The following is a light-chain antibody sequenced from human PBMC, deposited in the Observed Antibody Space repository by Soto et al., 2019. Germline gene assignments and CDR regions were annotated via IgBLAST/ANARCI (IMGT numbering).Light chain of an antibody. CDR3: QQSYSTPFS. V-gene: IGKV1-39*01. CDR2: AAS. Sequence: DIQMTQSPSSLSASVGDRVIITCRASQSISSYLNWYQQKPGKAPKLLIYAASSLQSGVPSRVSGSGSGTDFTLTIISLQPEDLATYYCQQSYSTPFSFGGGTKVEIK. CDR1: QSISSY. J-gene: IGKJ4*01.